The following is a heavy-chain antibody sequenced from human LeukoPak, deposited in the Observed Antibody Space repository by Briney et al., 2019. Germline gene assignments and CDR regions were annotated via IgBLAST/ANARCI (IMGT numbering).Heavy chain of an antibody. D-gene: IGHD3-22*01. V-gene: IGHV4-34*01. Sequence: SETLFLTCAVYGGSFSGYYWSWIRQPPGKGLEWIGEINHSGSTNYNPSLKSRVTISVDTYTNQFSLKLSSVTAAATAVYYCARRGQKGAYYYDSSGTNWFDPWGQGTLVTVSS. J-gene: IGHJ5*02. CDR2: INHSGST. CDR3: ARRGQKGAYYYDSSGTNWFDP. CDR1: GGSFSGYY.